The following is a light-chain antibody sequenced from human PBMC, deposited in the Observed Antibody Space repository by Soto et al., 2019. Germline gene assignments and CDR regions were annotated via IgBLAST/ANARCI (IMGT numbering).Light chain of an antibody. CDR3: QQYNYWPPIT. V-gene: IGKV3-15*01. CDR2: YAS. CDR1: QDVSNN. J-gene: IGKJ5*01. Sequence: EVMMTQSPATLSESPGERATLSCRASQDVSNNVAWYQQKVGQAPRLLIYYASTRATGVPARFSGSGSGTEFTLTISSLESEDFALYYCQQYNYWPPITFGQGTRLEIK.